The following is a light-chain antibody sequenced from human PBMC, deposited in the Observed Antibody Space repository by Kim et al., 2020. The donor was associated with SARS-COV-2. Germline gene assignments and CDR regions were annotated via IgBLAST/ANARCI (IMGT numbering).Light chain of an antibody. CDR2: QAY. CDR1: QNIGTW. V-gene: IGKV1-5*01. Sequence: SASVGDSATITCRASQNIGTWFAWYQHQPRKAPKLLIYQAYTLEGGVPSRFSGSGSGAEFSLTIGSLQPDDFAIYYCQHYNSYPYTFGQGTKLEI. CDR3: QHYNSYPYT. J-gene: IGKJ2*01.